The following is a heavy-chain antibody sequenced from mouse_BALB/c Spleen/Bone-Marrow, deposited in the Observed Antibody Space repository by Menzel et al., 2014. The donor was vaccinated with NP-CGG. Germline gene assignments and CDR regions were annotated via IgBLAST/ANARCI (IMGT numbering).Heavy chain of an antibody. CDR1: GFSLANYG. CDR3: ARNPYGNYAMDY. CDR2: IWSDGNT. Sequence: VQRVESGPGLVAPSQSLSITCTVSGFSLANYGVHWVRQPPGKGLEWLVVIWSDGNTTYNSALKPRLSISKDNSKSQVFLKMNSLQTDDTAMYYCARNPYGNYAMDYWGQGTSVTVSS. V-gene: IGHV2-6*02. D-gene: IGHD2-10*02. J-gene: IGHJ4*01.